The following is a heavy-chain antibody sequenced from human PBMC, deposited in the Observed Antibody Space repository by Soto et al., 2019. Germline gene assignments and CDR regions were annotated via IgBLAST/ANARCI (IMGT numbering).Heavy chain of an antibody. CDR1: GYTFTSYA. V-gene: IGHV1-3*01. D-gene: IGHD4-4*01. CDR3: ARDRRGTVTTTVVYYYYYMEV. J-gene: IGHJ6*03. Sequence: ASVKVSCKASGYTFTSYAMHWVRQAPGQRLEWMGWINAGNGNTKYSQKFQGRVTITRDTSASTAYMELSSLRSEDTAVYYCARDRRGTVTTTVVYYYYYMEVWGKGTTVTVSS. CDR2: INAGNGNT.